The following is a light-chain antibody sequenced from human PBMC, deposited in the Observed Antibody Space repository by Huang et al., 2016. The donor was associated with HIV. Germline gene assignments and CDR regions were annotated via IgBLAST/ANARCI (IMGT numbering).Light chain of an antibody. J-gene: IGKJ3*01. Sequence: EIVMTQSPATLSVSPGERATLSCRASQSVTGNLARYQQKPGQAPRLLIYGASTRATGNAARFNASGSGTEFTLTINSLQSEDFAVYYCQQYNNWPRTFGPGTKVDAK. CDR2: GAS. CDR1: QSVTGN. CDR3: QQYNNWPRT. V-gene: IGKV3-15*01.